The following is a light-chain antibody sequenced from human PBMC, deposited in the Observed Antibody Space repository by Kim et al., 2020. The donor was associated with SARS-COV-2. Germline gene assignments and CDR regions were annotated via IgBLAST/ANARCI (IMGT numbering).Light chain of an antibody. CDR2: GKN. CDR1: SLRRFY. V-gene: IGLV3-19*01. Sequence: SSELPQDPAVSVALGQAVRITCQGDSLRRFYASWYQQRPGQAPRLVIYGKNSRPSGIPDRFSGSTSGNTAVLTITGAQAEDEADYYCNSRDSSDNHRDVF. CDR3: NSRDSSDNHRDV. J-gene: IGLJ1*01.